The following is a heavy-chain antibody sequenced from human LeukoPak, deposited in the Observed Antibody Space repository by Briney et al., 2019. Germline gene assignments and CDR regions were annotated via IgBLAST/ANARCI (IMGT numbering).Heavy chain of an antibody. CDR1: GYTFTSYA. CDR2: INAGNGNT. V-gene: IGHV1-3*01. J-gene: IGHJ4*02. D-gene: IGHD3-16*01. Sequence: ASVKVSCKASGYTFTSYAMHWVRQAPGQRLEWMGWINAGNGNTKYSQKFQGRVTITRDTSASTAYMELSSLRSEDTAVYYCAREVSSDYVWGSYGYWSQGTLVTVSS. CDR3: AREVSSDYVWGSYGY.